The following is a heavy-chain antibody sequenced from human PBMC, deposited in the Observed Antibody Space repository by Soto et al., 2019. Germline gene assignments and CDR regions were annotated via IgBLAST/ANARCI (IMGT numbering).Heavy chain of an antibody. CDR2: IWYDGSNK. CDR3: AREVEYTSAFGISSSFDY. V-gene: IGHV3-33*01. CDR1: GFTFSSYG. D-gene: IGHD6-19*01. Sequence: GGSLRLSCAASGFTFSSYGMHWVRQAPGKGLEWVAVIWYDGSNKYYVDSVKGRFTISRDNSKDTLYLQMNSLRSEDTAVYYCAREVEYTSAFGISSSFDYWGQGTLVTVSS. J-gene: IGHJ4*02.